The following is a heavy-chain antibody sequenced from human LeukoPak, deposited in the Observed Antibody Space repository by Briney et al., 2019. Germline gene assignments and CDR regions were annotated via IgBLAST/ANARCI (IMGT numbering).Heavy chain of an antibody. CDR2: INANIGGT. CDR1: GYTFTGYY. D-gene: IGHD1-1*01. V-gene: IGHV1-2*04. Sequence: ASVKVSCKASGYTFTGYYMHWVRQAPGQGLEGMGGINANIGGTTYAQKFQGWVTMTRDTSISTGSMDLSRLRSDDTAVYYCARDRGSPDRTTGRSSGMDVWGKGTTVTVSS. CDR3: ARDRGSPDRTTGRSSGMDV. J-gene: IGHJ6*04.